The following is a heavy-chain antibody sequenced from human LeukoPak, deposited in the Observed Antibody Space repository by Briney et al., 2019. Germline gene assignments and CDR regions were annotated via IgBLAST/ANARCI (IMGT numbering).Heavy chain of an antibody. V-gene: IGHV4-39*01. D-gene: IGHD2/OR15-2a*01. CDR1: GGPPNSNSYY. CDR3: AGSYSSTWYSTFDL. J-gene: IGHJ3*01. CDR2: INYSGNT. Sequence: PSETLSLTCTVSGGPPNSNSYYWGWIRQPPGKGLEWIGSINYSGNTYYSPSLKSRVTISVDTSKNQFSLKLSSVTAADSAIYYCAGSYSSTWYSTFDLWGQGTVVTVSS.